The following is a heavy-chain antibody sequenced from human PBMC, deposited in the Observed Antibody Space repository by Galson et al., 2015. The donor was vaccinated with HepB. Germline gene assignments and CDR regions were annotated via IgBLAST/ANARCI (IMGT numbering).Heavy chain of an antibody. V-gene: IGHV1-46*01. CDR3: ARDSVLGAPGYYFDY. D-gene: IGHD1-26*01. J-gene: IGHJ4*02. CDR1: GYTFTSYY. Sequence: QSGAEVKKPGESLRISCKASGYTFTSYYIHWVRQAPGQGLGWMGIINPSGGSTTYAQKFQGRVTMTRDTSTTTVYMELDSLRSEDAAVYYCARDSVLGAPGYYFDYWGQGTLVTVSS. CDR2: INPSGGST.